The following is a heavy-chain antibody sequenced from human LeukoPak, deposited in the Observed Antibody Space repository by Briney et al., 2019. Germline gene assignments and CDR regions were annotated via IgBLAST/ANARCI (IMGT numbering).Heavy chain of an antibody. Sequence: GGSLRLSCAASGFTFTTSGVHWVRQAPGKGLEWVAVIWNDGTTQFYADSVRGRFTISRDNSKNTLYLQMNSLRAEDTAVYYCARESYGDYVIDPWGQGTLVTVSS. CDR1: GFTFTTSG. CDR2: IWNDGTTQ. D-gene: IGHD4-17*01. J-gene: IGHJ5*02. CDR3: ARESYGDYVIDP. V-gene: IGHV3-33*01.